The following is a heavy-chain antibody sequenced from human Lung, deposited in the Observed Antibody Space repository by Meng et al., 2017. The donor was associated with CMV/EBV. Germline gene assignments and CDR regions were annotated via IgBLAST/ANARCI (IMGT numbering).Heavy chain of an antibody. D-gene: IGHD3-9*01. CDR3: AKSESFDIFSGAFDM. J-gene: IGHJ3*02. CDR1: GFSFDDYA. CDR2: ISWNSGNI. V-gene: IGHV3-9*01. Sequence: SLKISCAASGFSFDDYAMHWVRQAPGKGLEWVAGISWNSGNIGYVDSVKGRFSISRDNAKKSLYLQVSSLSVDDTASYYCAKSESFDIFSGAFDMWGQGTMVTVSS.